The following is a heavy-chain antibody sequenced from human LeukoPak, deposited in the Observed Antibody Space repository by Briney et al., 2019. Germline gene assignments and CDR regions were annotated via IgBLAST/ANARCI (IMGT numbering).Heavy chain of an antibody. CDR2: IYPSGST. CDR3: ARAYSSSWYFNWFDP. V-gene: IGHV4-38-2*02. J-gene: IGHJ5*02. Sequence: SETLSLTCTVSGYSISSGYFWGWIRQSPVQGLEWIGSIYPSGSTYYNPSLKSRVTISVDTSKNQFSLKLSSVTAADTAVYYCARAYSSSWYFNWFDPWGQGTLVTVSS. D-gene: IGHD6-13*01. CDR1: GYSISSGYF.